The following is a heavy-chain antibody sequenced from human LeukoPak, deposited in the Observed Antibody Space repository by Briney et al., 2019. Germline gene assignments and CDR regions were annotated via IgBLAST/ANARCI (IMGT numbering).Heavy chain of an antibody. CDR2: IYTSGST. CDR1: GGSISSGSYY. V-gene: IGHV4-61*02. J-gene: IGHJ4*02. CDR3: ASSGWYPKRYPFDY. D-gene: IGHD6-19*01. Sequence: SETLSLTCTVSGGSISSGSYYWSWIRQPAGTGLEWIGRIYTSGSTNYNPSLKSRVTISVDTSKNQFSLKLSSVTAADTAVYYCASSGWYPKRYPFDYWGQGTLVTVSS.